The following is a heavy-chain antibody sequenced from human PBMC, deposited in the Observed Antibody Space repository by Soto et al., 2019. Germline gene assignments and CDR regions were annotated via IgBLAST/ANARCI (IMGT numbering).Heavy chain of an antibody. CDR3: ARDFYGSTTSAYYYYGMDV. J-gene: IGHJ6*02. V-gene: IGHV4-4*07. CDR2: IYASGST. Sequence: XETLSLTCTVSGFSIRNYHWSWIRKPAGRGLELIGRIYASGSTNYNPSLKSRVSMSVDTSKNQFSLELTSVTAADTAVYYCARDFYGSTTSAYYYYGMDVWGQGTTVTVSS. D-gene: IGHD2-2*01. CDR1: GFSIRNYH.